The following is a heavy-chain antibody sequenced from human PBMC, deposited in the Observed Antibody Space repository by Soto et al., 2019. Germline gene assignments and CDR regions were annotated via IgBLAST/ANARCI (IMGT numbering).Heavy chain of an antibody. CDR1: GLTFSNAS. D-gene: IGHD2-2*01. CDR3: TTDSVV. CDR2: INSKIDGGTT. J-gene: IGHJ4*02. Sequence: VQLVESGGGLVKPGGSLRLSCAASGLTFSNASMSWVRQAPGKGLEWVGRINSKIDGGTTDYATPVKGRFTLSRDDSKNTLYLQLSSLKTEDTAVYYCTTDSVVWGQGTLVTVSS. V-gene: IGHV3-15*01.